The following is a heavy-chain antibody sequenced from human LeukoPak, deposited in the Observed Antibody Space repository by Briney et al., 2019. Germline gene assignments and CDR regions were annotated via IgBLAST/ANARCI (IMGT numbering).Heavy chain of an antibody. CDR3: VRGGIASAFDI. V-gene: IGHV3-74*01. Sequence: GGSLRLSCAASGFTFSSNWMHWVRQAPGKGLVWVSRIISNENSATYADSVKGRFTISRDNAKNTLYLQMNSLRAENTAVYYCVRGGIASAFDIWGQGTMVTVSS. J-gene: IGHJ3*02. D-gene: IGHD6-13*01. CDR2: IISNENSA. CDR1: GFTFSSNW.